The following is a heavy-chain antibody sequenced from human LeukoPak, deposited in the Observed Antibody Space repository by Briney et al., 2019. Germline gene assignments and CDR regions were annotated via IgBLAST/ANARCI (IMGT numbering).Heavy chain of an antibody. Sequence: GGSLRLSCAASGFTFSSYSMNWVRQAPGKGLEWVSSISSSSYIYYADSVKDRFTISRDNAKNSLYLQMNSLRAEDTAVYYCARDGDYYDSSAHDAFDIWGQGTMVTVSS. CDR2: ISSSSYI. D-gene: IGHD3-22*01. V-gene: IGHV3-21*01. CDR3: ARDGDYYDSSAHDAFDI. J-gene: IGHJ3*02. CDR1: GFTFSSYS.